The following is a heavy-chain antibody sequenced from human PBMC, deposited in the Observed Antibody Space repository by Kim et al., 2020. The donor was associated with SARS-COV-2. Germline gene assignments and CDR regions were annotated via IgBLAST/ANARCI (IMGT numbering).Heavy chain of an antibody. D-gene: IGHD5-18*01. Sequence: SETLSLTCAVYGGSFSGYYWSWIRQPPGKGLEWIGEINHSGSTNYNPSLKSRVTISVDTSKNQFSLKLSSVTAADTAVYYCARGLHKIQLWFFFDYWGQGTLVTVSS. CDR1: GGSFSGYY. V-gene: IGHV4-34*01. CDR2: INHSGST. CDR3: ARGLHKIQLWFFFDY. J-gene: IGHJ4*02.